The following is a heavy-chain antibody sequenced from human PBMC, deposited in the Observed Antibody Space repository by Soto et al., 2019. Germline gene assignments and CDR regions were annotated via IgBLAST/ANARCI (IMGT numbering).Heavy chain of an antibody. Sequence: YMQSVRHDPGKGLEWMGWINPNSGGTNYAQKFQGWVTMTRDTSISTAYMELSRLRSDDTAVYYCAREMVRGVARNYYCSGMDVWGQGNPGHRLL. V-gene: IGHV1-2*04. CDR1: Y. J-gene: IGHJ6*02. CDR2: INPNSGGT. D-gene: IGHD3-10*01. CDR3: AREMVRGVARNYYCSGMDV.